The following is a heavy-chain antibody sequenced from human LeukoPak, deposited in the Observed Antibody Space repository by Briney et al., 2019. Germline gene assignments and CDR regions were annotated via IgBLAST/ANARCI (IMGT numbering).Heavy chain of an antibody. CDR2: ISGSGGST. D-gene: IGHD6-6*01. V-gene: IGHV3-23*01. CDR1: GFTFNNYA. J-gene: IGHJ6*02. CDR3: AKVAYSSSSDYYYGMDV. Sequence: GGSLRLSCAASGFTFNNYAMSWVRQAPGKGLEWVSAISGSGGSTYYADSAKGRFTISRDNSKNTLYLQMNSLRDEDTAVYYCAKVAYSSSSDYYYGMDVWGQGTTVTVSS.